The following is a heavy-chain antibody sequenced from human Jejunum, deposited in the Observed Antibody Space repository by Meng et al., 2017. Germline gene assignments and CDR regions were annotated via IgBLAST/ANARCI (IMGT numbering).Heavy chain of an antibody. CDR1: GVLISRCNW. CDR2: IYHSGST. D-gene: IGHD5-18*01. Sequence: QLHMQGPVPGFVKRSDTPYVSCSASGVLISRCNWSTWVRQSPGKGLEWIGEIYHSGSTNYNPSLKSRVTISVDKSKYQFSLKLTSVTAADTAVYYCARGGYYSFDYWGQGTLVTVSS. CDR3: ARGGYYSFDY. J-gene: IGHJ4*02. V-gene: IGHV4-4*02.